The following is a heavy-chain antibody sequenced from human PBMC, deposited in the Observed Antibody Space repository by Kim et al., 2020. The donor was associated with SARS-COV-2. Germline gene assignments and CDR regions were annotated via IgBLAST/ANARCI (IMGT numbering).Heavy chain of an antibody. J-gene: IGHJ2*01. V-gene: IGHV3-73*01. CDR3: TRPLRSGTNIWYFDL. Sequence: ASVKGRFTISRDDSKNTAYLQMNSLKTEDTAVYYCTRPLRSGTNIWYFDLWGRGTLVTVSS. D-gene: IGHD1-1*01.